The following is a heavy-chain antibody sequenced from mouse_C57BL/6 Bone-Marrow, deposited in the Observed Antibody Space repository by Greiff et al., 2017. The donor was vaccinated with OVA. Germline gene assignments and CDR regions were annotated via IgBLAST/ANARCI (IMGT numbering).Heavy chain of an antibody. CDR3: ARENYDYAMDY. D-gene: IGHD1-1*02. CDR1: GYTFTNYW. CDR2: IYPGGGYT. J-gene: IGHJ4*01. Sequence: VQLHQSGAELVRPGTSVKMSCKASGYTFTNYWIGWAKQRPGHGLEWIGDIYPGGGYTNYNEKFKGKATLTADKSSSTAYMQFSSLTSEDSAIYYCARENYDYAMDYWGQGTSVTVSS. V-gene: IGHV1-63*01.